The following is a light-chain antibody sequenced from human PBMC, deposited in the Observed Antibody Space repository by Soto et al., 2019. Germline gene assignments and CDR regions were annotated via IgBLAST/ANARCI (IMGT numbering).Light chain of an antibody. V-gene: IGKV3-20*01. CDR2: GAS. CDR1: QSISSS. CDR3: QQYGSSPYT. J-gene: IGKJ2*01. Sequence: EVVLTQSPGTLSLSPGERATLSCRASQSISSSLAWYQQRPGQAPRLLIYGASSRASGVPDRFSGSGSGTDFTLTISRLEPEDFGVYYCQQYGSSPYTFGQGTKLEIK.